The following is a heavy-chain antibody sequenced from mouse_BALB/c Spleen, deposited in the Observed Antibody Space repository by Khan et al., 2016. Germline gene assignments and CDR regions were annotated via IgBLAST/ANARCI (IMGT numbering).Heavy chain of an antibody. CDR3: AKLTETREAIDY. J-gene: IGHJ4*01. CDR1: GFAFSSYW. D-gene: IGHD4-1*01. V-gene: IGHV1-80*01. CDR2: IYPGDGDT. Sequence: QVQLKQSGAELVRPGSSVKISCKTSGFAFSSYWMNWVKQWPGQGLAWLGQIYPGDGDTNYNGKFQGQATLTADQSSSPAYMQLSSLPSSNSAVSFCAKLTETREAIDYCGQGTLVTVSA.